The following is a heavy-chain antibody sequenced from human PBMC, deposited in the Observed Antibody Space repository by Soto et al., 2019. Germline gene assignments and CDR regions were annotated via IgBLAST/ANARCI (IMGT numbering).Heavy chain of an antibody. D-gene: IGHD3-3*01. J-gene: IGHJ4*02. Sequence: EVQLVESGGGLVKPGGSLRLSCVASGFTFKNAWMNWVRQAPGKGMEWVGHIKKKSDGGTTDYAAPAKDRFTISRDDSKNTVYLQMNSLRTEDTAVYYCAVDNYDRLPNWGEGTLVTVSS. V-gene: IGHV3-15*07. CDR3: AVDNYDRLPN. CDR2: IKKKSDGGTT. CDR1: GFTFKNAW.